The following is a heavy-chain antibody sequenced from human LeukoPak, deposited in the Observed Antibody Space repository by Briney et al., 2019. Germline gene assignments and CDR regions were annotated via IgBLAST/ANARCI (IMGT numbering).Heavy chain of an antibody. Sequence: GESLKISCKGSGYSFTNYWIGWVREMPGKGLEWMGIIYPGDSDTRYSPSFQGQVTISADKSISTAYLQWSSLKASDTAMYYCASHYFHTVVTPGRSWGQGTLVTVSS. CDR3: ASHYFHTVVTPGRS. D-gene: IGHD4-23*01. CDR2: IYPGDSDT. CDR1: GYSFTNYW. V-gene: IGHV5-51*01. J-gene: IGHJ5*02.